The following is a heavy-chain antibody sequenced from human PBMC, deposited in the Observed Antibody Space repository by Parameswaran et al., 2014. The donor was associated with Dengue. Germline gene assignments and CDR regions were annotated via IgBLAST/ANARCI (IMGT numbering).Heavy chain of an antibody. V-gene: IGHV3-11*01. J-gene: IGHJ3*02. CDR2: ISSSGSTI. CDR3: ASLTWGTSVEMATIGRGPFDI. Sequence: VRQMPGKGLEWVSYISSSGSTIYYADSVKGRFTISRDNAKNSLYLQMNSLRAEDTAVYYCASLTWGTSVEMATIGRGPFDIWGQGTMVTVSS. D-gene: IGHD5-24*01.